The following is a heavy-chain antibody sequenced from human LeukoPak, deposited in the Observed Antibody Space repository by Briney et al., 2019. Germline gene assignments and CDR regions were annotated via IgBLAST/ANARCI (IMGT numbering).Heavy chain of an antibody. Sequence: GGSLRLSCAASGFTFNNYAMNWVRQAPGKGLEWASGISGSGGRTYYADSVKGRFTISRDNSKNTLYLQVNSLRAEDTAVYYCAKESSSNSRAGYGMDVWGQGTTVTVSS. D-gene: IGHD6-13*01. CDR1: GFTFNNYA. J-gene: IGHJ6*02. V-gene: IGHV3-23*01. CDR2: ISGSGGRT. CDR3: AKESSSNSRAGYGMDV.